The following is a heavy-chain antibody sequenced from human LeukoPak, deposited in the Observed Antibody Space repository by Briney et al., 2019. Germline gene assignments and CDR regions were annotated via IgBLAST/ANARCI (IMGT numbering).Heavy chain of an antibody. V-gene: IGHV1-18*04. D-gene: IGHD3-22*01. Sequence: ASVKVSCKASGYTFTSYGISWVRQAPGQGLEWMGWISAYNGNTNYAQKLQGRVTMTTDTSTSTAYMELRSLRSDDTAVYYCATVPRDSSGYYYGHDAFDIWGQGTMVTVSS. CDR2: ISAYNGNT. CDR1: GYTFTSYG. CDR3: ATVPRDSSGYYYGHDAFDI. J-gene: IGHJ3*02.